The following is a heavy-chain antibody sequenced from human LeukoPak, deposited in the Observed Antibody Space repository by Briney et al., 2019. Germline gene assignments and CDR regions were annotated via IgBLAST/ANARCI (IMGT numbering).Heavy chain of an antibody. CDR2: ISSSGSI. Sequence: PGGSLRLSCAASGFTFSSYEMNWVRQAPGKGLEWVSYISSSGSIYYADSVKGRFTISRDNAKNSLYLQMNSLRAEDTAVYYCARDRHYSSSWYVYYFDYWGQGTLVTVSS. CDR1: GFTFSSYE. J-gene: IGHJ4*02. V-gene: IGHV3-48*03. CDR3: ARDRHYSSSWYVYYFDY. D-gene: IGHD6-13*01.